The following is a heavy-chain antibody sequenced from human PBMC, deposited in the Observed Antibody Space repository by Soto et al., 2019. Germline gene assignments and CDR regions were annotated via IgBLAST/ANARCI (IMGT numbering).Heavy chain of an antibody. Sequence: QVQLVESGGGVVQPGRSLRLSCAASGFTFSSYAMHWVRQAPGKGLEWVAVISYDGSNKYYEDSVKGRFTISRDNSKNTLYLQMNSLRAEDTAVYYCARDIGSYLDYWGQGTLVTVSS. D-gene: IGHD1-26*01. J-gene: IGHJ4*02. V-gene: IGHV3-30-3*01. CDR1: GFTFSSYA. CDR3: ARDIGSYLDY. CDR2: ISYDGSNK.